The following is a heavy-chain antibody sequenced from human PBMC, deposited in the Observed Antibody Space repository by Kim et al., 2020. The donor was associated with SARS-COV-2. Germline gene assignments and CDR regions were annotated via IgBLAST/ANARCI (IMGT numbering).Heavy chain of an antibody. V-gene: IGHV6-1*01. D-gene: IGHD6-19*01. J-gene: IGHJ4*02. CDR1: GDSVSSKSAD. CDR3: ARGQSTSGWSFDS. Sequence: SQTLSLTCAISGDSVSSKSADWIWIRQSPSRGLEWLGRTKYRSKWYHEYATSVESRITINPDTSKNQFSLQLNSVIPEDTAVYYCARGQSTSGWSFDSWGQGTLVTVSS. CDR2: TKYRSKWYH.